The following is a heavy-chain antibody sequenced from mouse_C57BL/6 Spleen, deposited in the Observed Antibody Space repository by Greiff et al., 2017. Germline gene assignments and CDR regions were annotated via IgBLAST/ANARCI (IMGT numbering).Heavy chain of an antibody. D-gene: IGHD2-3*01. CDR2: INPNNGGT. V-gene: IGHV1-26*01. CDR1: GYTFTDYY. J-gene: IGHJ2*01. CDR3: ARGDDGYYPPHYFDY. Sequence: VQLQQSGPELVKPGASVKISCKASGYTFTDYYMNWVKQSHGKSLEWIGDINPNNGGTSYNQKFKGKATLTVDKSSSTAYMELRSLTSEDSAVYYCARGDDGYYPPHYFDYWGQGTTLTVSS.